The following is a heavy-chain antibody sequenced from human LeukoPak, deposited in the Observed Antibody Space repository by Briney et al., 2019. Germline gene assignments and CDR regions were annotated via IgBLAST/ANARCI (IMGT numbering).Heavy chain of an antibody. D-gene: IGHD1-26*01. CDR1: GFTFSGSA. CDR3: TRHDGWELA. V-gene: IGHV3-73*01. CDR2: IRSKANSYPT. J-gene: IGHJ4*02. Sequence: GGSLRHSCAGSGFTFSGSAMHGVRQASGKGLEWVGRIRSKANSYPTAYAASVKGRFTISRDDSKNTAYMQMNSLKTKDTAVYYCTRHDGWELAWGQGTLVNVSS.